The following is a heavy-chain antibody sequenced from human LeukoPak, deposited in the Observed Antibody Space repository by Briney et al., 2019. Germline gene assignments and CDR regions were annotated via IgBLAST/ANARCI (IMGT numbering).Heavy chain of an antibody. CDR3: ASYSGWYPRVFDY. CDR1: GGSISSYY. Sequence: SETLSLTCTVSGGSISSYYWSWIRQPPGKGLEWIGYIYYGGSTNYNPSLKSRVTISVDTSKNQFSLKLSSVTAADTAVYYCASYSGWYPRVFDYWGQGTLVTVSS. J-gene: IGHJ4*02. D-gene: IGHD6-19*01. CDR2: IYYGGST. V-gene: IGHV4-59*01.